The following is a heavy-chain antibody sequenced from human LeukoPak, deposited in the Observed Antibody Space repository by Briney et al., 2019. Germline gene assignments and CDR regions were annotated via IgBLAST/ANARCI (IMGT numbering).Heavy chain of an antibody. D-gene: IGHD3-22*01. CDR2: INHSGST. Sequence: SETLSLTCAVYGGSFSGYYWSWIRQPPGKGLEWIGEINHSGSTNYNPSLKSRVTISVDTSKNQFSLKLSSVTAADTAVYYCARDTYYYDSRQGFDYWGQGTLVTASS. CDR1: GGSFSGYY. CDR3: ARDTYYYDSRQGFDY. J-gene: IGHJ4*02. V-gene: IGHV4-34*01.